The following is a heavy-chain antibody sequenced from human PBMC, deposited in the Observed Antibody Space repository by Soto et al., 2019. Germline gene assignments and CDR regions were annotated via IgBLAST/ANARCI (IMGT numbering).Heavy chain of an antibody. V-gene: IGHV3-33*01. Sequence: QGQLVESGGGVVQPGRTLRLSCAASGFTFSTHGMHWVRQAPGQGQEWVAVIWNDGSNKYYADSVKGRFTISRDNSKNTLYLQMNSLRAEDTAVYYCARDPIGPGIFDYWGQGTLVTVSS. D-gene: IGHD1-26*01. J-gene: IGHJ4*02. CDR1: GFTFSTHG. CDR2: IWNDGSNK. CDR3: ARDPIGPGIFDY.